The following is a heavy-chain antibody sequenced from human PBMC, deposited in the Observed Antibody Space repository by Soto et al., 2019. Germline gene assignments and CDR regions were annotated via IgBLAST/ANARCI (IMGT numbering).Heavy chain of an antibody. CDR3: ASIPSLVGASYGMDV. V-gene: IGHV5-10-1*01. CDR1: GYSFTSYW. Sequence: GESLKISCKGSGYSFTSYWISWVRQMPGKGLEWMGRIDPSDSYTNYSPSFQGHVTISADKSISTAYLQWSSLKASDTAMYYCASIPSLVGASYGMDVWGQGTTVTVSS. D-gene: IGHD1-26*01. CDR2: IDPSDSYT. J-gene: IGHJ6*02.